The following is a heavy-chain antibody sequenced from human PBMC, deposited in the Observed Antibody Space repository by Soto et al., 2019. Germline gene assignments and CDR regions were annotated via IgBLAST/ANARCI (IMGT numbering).Heavy chain of an antibody. D-gene: IGHD3-22*01. V-gene: IGHV5-51*01. J-gene: IGHJ6*02. CDR2: IYPGDSDT. Sequence: GESLKISCKGSGYSFTSYWIGWVRQMPGKGLEWMGIIYPGDSDTRYSPSFQGQVTISADKSISTAYLQWSSLKASDTAMYYCARALYYYDSSGYYYYYYGMDVWGRGTTVTVSS. CDR3: ARALYYYDSSGYYYYYYGMDV. CDR1: GYSFTSYW.